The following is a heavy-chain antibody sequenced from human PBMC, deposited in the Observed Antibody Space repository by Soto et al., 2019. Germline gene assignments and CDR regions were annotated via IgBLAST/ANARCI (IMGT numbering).Heavy chain of an antibody. V-gene: IGHV4-30-2*01. Sequence: QLQLQESGSGLVRPSQTLSLTCAVSGGSISSGGYSWNWIRQPPGKGLEWIGYIYHSGSTLYNPSLKCRVTLSVAKSKNQFSRKLRSVTAAETAVYYGARAQLEGNWFDPWGQGTLVTVSS. D-gene: IGHD1-1*01. J-gene: IGHJ5*02. CDR1: GGSISSGGYS. CDR3: ARAQLEGNWFDP. CDR2: IYHSGST.